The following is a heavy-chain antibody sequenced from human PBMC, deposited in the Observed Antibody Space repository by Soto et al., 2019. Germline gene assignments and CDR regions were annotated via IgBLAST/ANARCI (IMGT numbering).Heavy chain of an antibody. CDR1: GFTFSSYW. CDR3: AKLVDRLGGVTVVAY. CDR2: INQDGNED. J-gene: IGHJ4*02. V-gene: IGHV3-7*01. Sequence: VHLEESGGGLVQPGGSLILSCAASGFTFSSYWMNWVRQAPGKGLEWGANINQDGNEDNLLDSVKGRFTISRDNAKNSLFLQMNSLRVDDTAVYYCAKLVDRLGGVTVVAYWGRGTLVTVSS. D-gene: IGHD3-10*01.